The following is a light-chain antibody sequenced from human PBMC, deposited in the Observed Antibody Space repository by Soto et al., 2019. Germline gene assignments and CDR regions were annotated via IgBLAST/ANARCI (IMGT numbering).Light chain of an antibody. J-gene: IGKJ1*01. CDR2: HTS. CDR1: QSVSSSY. CDR3: QQYDSSPRT. V-gene: IGKV3-20*01. Sequence: EIVLTQSPGALSLSPGEGATLSCRASQSVSSSYLAWYQQKPGQAPRLLIYHTSNRATGIPDRFSGSGSGTDFTLTISRLEPEDFAVYWCQQYDSSPRTFGQGPKV.